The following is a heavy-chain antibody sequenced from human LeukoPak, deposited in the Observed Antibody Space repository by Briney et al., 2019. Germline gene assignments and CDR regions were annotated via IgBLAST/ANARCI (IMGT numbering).Heavy chain of an antibody. Sequence: SETLSLTCAVYGGSFSGYYWSWIRQPPGKGLEWIGEINHSGSTNYNPSLKSRVTISVDTSKNQFSLQLNSVTPEDTAVYYCAREQLVRDDAFDIWGQGTMVTVSS. CDR2: INHSGST. J-gene: IGHJ3*02. D-gene: IGHD6-13*01. CDR1: GGSFSGYY. V-gene: IGHV4-34*01. CDR3: AREQLVRDDAFDI.